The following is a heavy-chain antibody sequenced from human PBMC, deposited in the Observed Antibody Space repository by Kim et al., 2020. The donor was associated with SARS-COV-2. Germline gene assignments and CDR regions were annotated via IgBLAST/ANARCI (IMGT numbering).Heavy chain of an antibody. V-gene: IGHV4-34*01. CDR3: ARVNRYSSGWYSGGWFDP. Sequence: SETLSLTCAVYGGSFSGYYWSWIRQPPGKGLEWIGEINHSGSTNYNPSLKSRVTISVDTSKNQFSLKLSSVTAADTAVYYCARVNRYSSGWYSGGWFDPWGQGTLVTVSS. CDR2: INHSGST. J-gene: IGHJ5*02. D-gene: IGHD6-19*01. CDR1: GGSFSGYY.